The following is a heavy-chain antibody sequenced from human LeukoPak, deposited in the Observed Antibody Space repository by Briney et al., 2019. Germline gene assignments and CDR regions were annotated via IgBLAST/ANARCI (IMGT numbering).Heavy chain of an antibody. D-gene: IGHD3-3*01. J-gene: IGHJ4*02. V-gene: IGHV4-38-2*01. CDR3: ARYDSRGSGSTQLEY. CDR1: GYSISIAYY. Sequence: SETLSLTCAVSGYSISIAYYWGCIRQPPGKGLEWIGRIFRGGSTSYNPSLMSRLTMSMDTSKNQFSLQLTSVTAADTAVYYCARYDSRGSGSTQLEYWGQGILVTISS. CDR2: IFRGGST.